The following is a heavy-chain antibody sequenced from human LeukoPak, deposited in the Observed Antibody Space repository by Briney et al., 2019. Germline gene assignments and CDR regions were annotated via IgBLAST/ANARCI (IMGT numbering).Heavy chain of an antibody. CDR2: IYHSGST. CDR1: GGSISSGGYS. D-gene: IGHD6-13*01. V-gene: IGHV4-30-2*01. CDR3: ARGNGIAAAGRRYFDL. Sequence: SQTLSLTCAVPGGSISSGGYSWSWIRQPPGKGLGWIWYIYHSGSTYYNPSLKSRVTISVDRSKNQFSLKLSSVTAADTAVYYCARGNGIAAAGRRYFDLWGRGTLVTVSS. J-gene: IGHJ2*01.